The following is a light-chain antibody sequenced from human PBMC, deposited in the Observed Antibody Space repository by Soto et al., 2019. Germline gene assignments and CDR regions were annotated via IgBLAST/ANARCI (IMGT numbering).Light chain of an antibody. Sequence: QAVVTQPASVSGSPGQSITISCTGTSSDVGGYNYVSWYQQHPGKAPKLMISDVSNRPSGVSNRFSGSKSGNTASLTISGLQAEDEADYYCSSYTSSSTLVVFGGGTKLTVL. CDR2: DVS. V-gene: IGLV2-14*01. CDR1: SSDVGGYNY. CDR3: SSYTSSSTLVV. J-gene: IGLJ2*01.